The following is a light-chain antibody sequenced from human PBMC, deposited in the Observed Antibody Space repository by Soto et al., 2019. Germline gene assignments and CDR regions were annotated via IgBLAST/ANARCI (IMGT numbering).Light chain of an antibody. CDR3: SSYTTNKTLL. CDR1: SSDVGAHTF. Sequence: QSVLTQPASVSGSPGQSITISCTGTSSDVGAHTFVSWYQQHPGKAPKLIFYEVSNRPPGLSDRFSGSKSGTTASLTISGLQAEDEADYFCSSYTTNKTLLFGGGTK. CDR2: EVS. V-gene: IGLV2-14*01. J-gene: IGLJ2*01.